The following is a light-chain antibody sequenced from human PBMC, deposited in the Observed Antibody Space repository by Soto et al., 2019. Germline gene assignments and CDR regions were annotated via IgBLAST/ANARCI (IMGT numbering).Light chain of an antibody. CDR3: SSFTTSSTYV. CDR1: SSDVGSYNR. CDR2: DVS. J-gene: IGLJ1*01. V-gene: IGLV2-18*02. Sequence: QSALTQPPSVSGSPGQSVAISCTGTSSDVGSYNRVSWYQQPPGTAPKLMIYDVSNRPSGVPDRFSGSKSGNTASLTISGLQAEDEADYYRSSFTTSSTYVFGTGTKVTVL.